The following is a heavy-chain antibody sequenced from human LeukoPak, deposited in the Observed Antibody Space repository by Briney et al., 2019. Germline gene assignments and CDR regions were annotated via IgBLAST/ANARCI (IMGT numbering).Heavy chain of an antibody. CDR2: ISAYNGNT. V-gene: IGHV1-18*01. Sequence: GASVKVSCKASGYTFTSYGISWVRQAPGQGLEWMGWISAYNGNTNYAQKLQGRVTMTTDTSTSTAYMELRSLRSDDTAVYYCARRSPYSSGWVRGDWFDPWGQGTLVTVSS. J-gene: IGHJ5*02. CDR3: ARRSPYSSGWVRGDWFDP. CDR1: GYTFTSYG. D-gene: IGHD6-19*01.